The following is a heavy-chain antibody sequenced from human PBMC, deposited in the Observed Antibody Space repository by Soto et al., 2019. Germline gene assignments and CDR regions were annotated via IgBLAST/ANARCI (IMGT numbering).Heavy chain of an antibody. V-gene: IGHV4-4*08. CDR3: ARDWAAWDIALVPYFDY. CDR1: GGSISSYY. J-gene: IGHJ4*02. Sequence: SETLSLTCTVSGGSISSYYWTWIRQPPGKGLEWIGFMYNSGSTHYNPSLQGRVTMTTDTSTNTAYMELGSLISGDTAVYYCARDWAAWDIALVPYFDYWGQGTLVTVSS. CDR2: MYNSGST. D-gene: IGHD1-26*01.